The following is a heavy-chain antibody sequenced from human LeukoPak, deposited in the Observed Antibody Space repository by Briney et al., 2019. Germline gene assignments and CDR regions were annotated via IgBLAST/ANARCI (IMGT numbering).Heavy chain of an antibody. CDR2: IYYSGST. Sequence: PSETLSLTCTVSGGSISSYYWSWIRQPPGEGLEWIGYIYYSGSTNYNPSLKSRVTISVDTSKNQFSLKLSSVTAADTAVYYCARDAGDSSGYYYWGQGTLVTVSS. CDR1: GGSISSYY. J-gene: IGHJ4*02. CDR3: ARDAGDSSGYYY. D-gene: IGHD3-22*01. V-gene: IGHV4-59*01.